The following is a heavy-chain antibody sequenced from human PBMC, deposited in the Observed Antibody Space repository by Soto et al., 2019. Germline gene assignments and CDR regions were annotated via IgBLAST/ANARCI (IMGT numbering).Heavy chain of an antibody. J-gene: IGHJ6*02. V-gene: IGHV3-30*18. CDR2: ISYDGSNK. D-gene: IGHD3-22*01. CDR3: AKDMGYMIVVVINYYYYGMDV. CDR1: GFTFSSYG. Sequence: GGSLRLSCAASGFTFSSYGMHWVRQAPGKGLEWVAVISYDGSNKYYADSVKGRFTISRDNSKNTLYLQMNSLRAEDTAVYYCAKDMGYMIVVVINYYYYGMDVWGQGTTVTVSS.